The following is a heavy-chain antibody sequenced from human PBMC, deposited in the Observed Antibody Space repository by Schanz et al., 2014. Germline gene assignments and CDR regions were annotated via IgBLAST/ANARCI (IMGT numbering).Heavy chain of an antibody. Sequence: QVQLVESGGGVVQPGTSLRLSCAASGFTFRGHAMHWVRQAPGQGLEKVAVTSTDGTKTYYAASVRGRFTISRDNSKNTLFLQMNSLRVEDTAIYYCAKIWKAHHLTGRPGWSDGMDVWGQGTTV. D-gene: IGHD3-3*01. CDR2: TSTDGTKT. CDR3: AKIWKAHHLTGRPGWSDGMDV. CDR1: GFTFRGHA. J-gene: IGHJ6*02. V-gene: IGHV3-30*04.